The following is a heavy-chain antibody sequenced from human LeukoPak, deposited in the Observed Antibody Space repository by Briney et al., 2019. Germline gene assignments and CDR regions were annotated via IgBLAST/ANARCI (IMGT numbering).Heavy chain of an antibody. Sequence: GGSLRLSCAASGFTFSSYGMSWVRQAPGKGLEWVSAISGSGGSTYYADSVKGRFTISRDNSKNTLYLQMNSLRAEDTAVYYCAKDYDSSGWVLLNWFDPWGQGTLVTVSS. D-gene: IGHD6-19*01. J-gene: IGHJ5*02. CDR1: GFTFSSYG. CDR3: AKDYDSSGWVLLNWFDP. V-gene: IGHV3-23*01. CDR2: ISGSGGST.